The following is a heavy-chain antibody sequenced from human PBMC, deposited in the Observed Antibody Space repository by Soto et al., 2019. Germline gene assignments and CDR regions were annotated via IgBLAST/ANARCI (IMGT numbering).Heavy chain of an antibody. CDR3: AKGSSSSRPYYFAY. D-gene: IGHD1-26*01. J-gene: IGHJ4*02. CDR2: IDPSGDYT. CDR1: GFTFGTFT. V-gene: IGHV3-23*01. Sequence: EVQLLESGGGLVQPGGSLRLSCTASGFTFGTFTMSWVRQTPGNGLEWVSAIDPSGDYTYYADSVKGRFTISRDNSKTTVYLQMNTLRADDTAVYYCAKGSSSSRPYYFAYWGQGSLVTVSS.